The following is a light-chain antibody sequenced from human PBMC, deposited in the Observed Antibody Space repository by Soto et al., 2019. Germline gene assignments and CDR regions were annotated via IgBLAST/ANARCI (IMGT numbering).Light chain of an antibody. CDR3: SSYTSTNTQV. J-gene: IGLJ1*01. CDR1: SSDVGAYKY. V-gene: IGLV2-14*01. Sequence: QSVLTQPASVSGSPGQSITIYCTGTSSDVGAYKYVSWYQQHPGKAPKLMIYEVSNRPSGVSNRFSGSKSGNTASVTISGLQAEDEADYYCSSYTSTNTQVFGTGTKVTVL. CDR2: EVS.